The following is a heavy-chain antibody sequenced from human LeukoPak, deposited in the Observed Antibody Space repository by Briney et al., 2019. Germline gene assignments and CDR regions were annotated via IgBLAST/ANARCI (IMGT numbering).Heavy chain of an antibody. CDR3: ARTIFGVVITSWFDP. J-gene: IGHJ5*02. V-gene: IGHV4-30-4*08. D-gene: IGHD3-3*01. Sequence: SQTLSLTCTVSGGSISSGDYYWSWIRQPPGKGLEWIGYIYYSGSTYYNPSLKSRVTISVDTSKNQFSLKLSSVTAADTAVYYCARTIFGVVITSWFDPWAQGTLVPVSS. CDR1: GGSISSGDYY. CDR2: IYYSGST.